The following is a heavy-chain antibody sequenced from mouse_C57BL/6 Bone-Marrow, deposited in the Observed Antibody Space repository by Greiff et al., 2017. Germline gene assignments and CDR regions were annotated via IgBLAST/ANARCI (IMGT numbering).Heavy chain of an antibody. V-gene: IGHV1-69*01. J-gene: IGHJ2*01. Sequence: VQLQQPGAELVMPGASVKLSCKASGYTFTSYWMHWVKQRPGQGLEWIGEIDPSDSYTNYNQKFKGKSTLSVDKSSSTAYMQLSSLTSEDSAVYYCARDYFDFWGQGTTLTVSS. CDR1: GYTFTSYW. CDR2: IDPSDSYT. CDR3: ARDYFDF.